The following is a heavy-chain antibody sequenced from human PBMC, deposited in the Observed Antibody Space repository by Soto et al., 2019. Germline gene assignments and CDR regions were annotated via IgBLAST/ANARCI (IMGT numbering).Heavy chain of an antibody. V-gene: IGHV3-21*06. CDR2: ISSTTNYI. CDR1: GFTFTRFS. CDR3: ARESEDLTSNFDY. J-gene: IGHJ4*02. Sequence: GGSLRLSCAASGFTFTRFSMNWVRQAPGKGLEWVSSISSTTNYIYYGDSMKGRFTISRDNAKNSLYLEMNSLRAEDTAVYYCARESEDLTSNFDYWGQGTLGTVSS.